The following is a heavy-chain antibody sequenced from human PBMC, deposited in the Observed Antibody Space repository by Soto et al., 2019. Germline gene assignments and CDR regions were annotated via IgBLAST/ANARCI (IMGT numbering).Heavy chain of an antibody. D-gene: IGHD6-19*01. Sequence: QVHIVQSWAEVKKPGASVKVSCKASGYTVTDYAIYWVRQAPGQSLEWMGWITPGNGKTRYSEKFQGRVTITWDTSATTAYMELSSLRSEDTAVYYCARGHSGWYYLGDNWGQGTLVTVSS. V-gene: IGHV1-3*01. CDR3: ARGHSGWYYLGDN. CDR2: ITPGNGKT. CDR1: GYTVTDYA. J-gene: IGHJ4*02.